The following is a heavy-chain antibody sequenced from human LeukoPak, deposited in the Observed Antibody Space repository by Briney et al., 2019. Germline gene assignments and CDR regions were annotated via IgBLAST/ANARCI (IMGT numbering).Heavy chain of an antibody. CDR2: ITPSGGST. V-gene: IGHV1-46*01. CDR1: GYTFTSYY. CDR3: AREGGIAARPMDY. J-gene: IGHJ4*02. Sequence: ASVKVSCKASGYTFTSYYIHWVRQAPGQGPEWMGIITPSGGSTSYAQKFQGRVTMTRDTSTSTVYMELSSLRSEDTAVYYCAREGGIAARPMDYWGQGTLVTVSS. D-gene: IGHD6-6*01.